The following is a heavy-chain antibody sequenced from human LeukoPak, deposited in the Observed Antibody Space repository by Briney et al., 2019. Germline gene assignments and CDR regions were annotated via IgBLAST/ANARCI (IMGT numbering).Heavy chain of an antibody. CDR3: ARGSRTYSSGWDFDY. V-gene: IGHV4-34*01. CDR2: INHSGST. J-gene: IGHJ4*02. CDR1: GGSFSGYY. D-gene: IGHD6-19*01. Sequence: PSETLSLTCAVYGGSFSGYYWSWIRQPPGKGLEWIGEINHSGSTNYNPSLKSRVTISVDTSKNQFSLKLSSVTAADTAVYYCARGSRTYSSGWDFDYWGQGTLVTVSS.